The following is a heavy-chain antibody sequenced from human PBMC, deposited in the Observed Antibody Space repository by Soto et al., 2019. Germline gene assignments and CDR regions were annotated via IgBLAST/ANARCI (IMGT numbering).Heavy chain of an antibody. V-gene: IGHV3-23*01. J-gene: IGHJ5*02. CDR1: GFTFGTTD. CDR2: IDGSGGIT. D-gene: IGHD3-10*01. CDR3: VKNSGWFNT. Sequence: QLWQSGGGLVQPGGSLTLSCAASGFTFGTTDMSWVRQAPGEGLEWVSTIDGSGGITYYADSVKGRFTISRDNSRNTVYLQMNSLRGDDTALYYCVKNSGWFNTWGQGALVTVSS.